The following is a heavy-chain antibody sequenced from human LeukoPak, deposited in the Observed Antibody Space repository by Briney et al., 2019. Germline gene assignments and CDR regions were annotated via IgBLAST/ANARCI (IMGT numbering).Heavy chain of an antibody. V-gene: IGHV1-24*01. CDR2: LDREDGAT. CDR3: TTASREWALPERAAFDF. CDR1: GYTLTESS. J-gene: IGHJ3*01. Sequence: ASVKVSCKVSGYTLTESSMHWVRQAPGKGFEWMGGLDREDGATVYTQKFHGRVTMTEDTSTDTAYMELSSLRSDDTAIYYCTTASREWALPERAAFDFWGQGTMVTVSS. D-gene: IGHD1-26*01.